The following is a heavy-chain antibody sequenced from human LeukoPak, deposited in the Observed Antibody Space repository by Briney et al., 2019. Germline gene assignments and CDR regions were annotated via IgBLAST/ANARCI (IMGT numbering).Heavy chain of an antibody. Sequence: GASVKVSCKASGYSFTSYYMHWVRQAPGQGLEWMGSMNPSVGTADYAQKLHGRVTLTRDTSTSTVYMELRRLRPEDTAVYYCARVRTIQRGFDPWGQGTLVTVSS. V-gene: IGHV1-46*04. CDR2: MNPSVGTA. D-gene: IGHD4/OR15-4a*01. CDR3: ARVRTIQRGFDP. J-gene: IGHJ5*02. CDR1: GYSFTSYY.